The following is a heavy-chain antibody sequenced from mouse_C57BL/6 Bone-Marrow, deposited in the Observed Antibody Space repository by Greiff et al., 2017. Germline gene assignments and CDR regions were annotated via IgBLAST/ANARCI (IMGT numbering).Heavy chain of an antibody. V-gene: IGHV5-17*01. CDR1: G. CDR3: ASLYYYGKGYFDV. D-gene: IGHD1-1*01. CDR2: ISSGSSTI. J-gene: IGHJ1*03. Sequence: EVQLQESGGGLVKPGGSLKLSCAASGMHWVRQAPEKGLEWVAYISSGSSTIYYADTVKGRFTISRDNAKNTLFLQMTSLRSEDTAMYYCASLYYYGKGYFDVWGTGTTVTVSS.